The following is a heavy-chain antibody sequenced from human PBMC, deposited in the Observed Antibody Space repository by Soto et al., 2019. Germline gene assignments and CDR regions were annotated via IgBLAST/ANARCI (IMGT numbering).Heavy chain of an antibody. CDR3: AREAVAVAGRFDY. V-gene: IGHV3-33*01. CDR1: GFTFSSYG. Sequence: QVQLVESGGGVVQPGRSLRLSCAASGFTFSSYGMHWVRQAPGKGLLWVVVIWYDGSNKYYADSVKGRFTISRDNSKNALYLQMSSLRAEDTAVYYCAREAVAVAGRFDYWGQGTLVTVSS. CDR2: IWYDGSNK. D-gene: IGHD6-19*01. J-gene: IGHJ4*02.